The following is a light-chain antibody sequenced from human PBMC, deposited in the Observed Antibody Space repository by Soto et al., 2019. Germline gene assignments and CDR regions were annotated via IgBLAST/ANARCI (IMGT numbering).Light chain of an antibody. J-gene: IGLJ3*02. V-gene: IGLV2-23*01. CDR1: SSDVGSYNL. CDR2: EGS. Sequence: QSALTQPASVSGSPGQSITISCTGTSSDVGSYNLVSWYQQHPGKAPKLMIYEGSQRPTGVSNRFSGSKSGNTASLTFSGLQAEDEADYCCCSYAGSSTLVFGGGTKVTVL. CDR3: CSYAGSSTLV.